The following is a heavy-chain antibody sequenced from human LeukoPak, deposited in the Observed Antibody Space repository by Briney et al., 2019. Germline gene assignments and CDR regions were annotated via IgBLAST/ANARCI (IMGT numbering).Heavy chain of an antibody. CDR2: ITAGNGNT. V-gene: IGHV1-18*01. Sequence: ASVKVSCKASGHTFTSYGISWVRQAPGQGLEWMGWITAGNGNTKYSQKFQGRVTITRDTSASTAYMELSSLRSEDTAVYYCARDSGEYYFDYWGQGTLVTVSS. J-gene: IGHJ4*02. D-gene: IGHD2-15*01. CDR1: GHTFTSYG. CDR3: ARDSGEYYFDY.